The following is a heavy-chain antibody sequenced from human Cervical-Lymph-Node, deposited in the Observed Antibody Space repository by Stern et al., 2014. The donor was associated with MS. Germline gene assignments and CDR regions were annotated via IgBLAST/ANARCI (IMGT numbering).Heavy chain of an antibody. Sequence: QVQLVQSGAEVKKPGSSVTVACKVSGGTFRSYTISWVRQAPGQEPEWMGRIIPLLGIEKYAQKFQGRVTITADRSTGTVNLELSSLGPEDAAMYYCAKGALPAYYFDSWGQGTLVTVSS. J-gene: IGHJ4*02. D-gene: IGHD3-16*01. CDR3: AKGALPAYYFDS. CDR2: IIPLLGIE. CDR1: GGTFRSYT. V-gene: IGHV1-69*04.